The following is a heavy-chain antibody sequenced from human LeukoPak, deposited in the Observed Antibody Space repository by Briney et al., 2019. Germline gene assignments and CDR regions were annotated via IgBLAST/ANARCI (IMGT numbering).Heavy chain of an antibody. D-gene: IGHD5-24*01. Sequence: ASVKVSCKASGYTFTSYDINWVRQATGQGLEWMGWMNPNSGNTGYAQKFQGRVTMTRNTSISTAYMELSRLRSDDTAVYYCARGGPKDGYNYGDYWGQGTLVTVSS. J-gene: IGHJ4*02. V-gene: IGHV1-8*01. CDR3: ARGGPKDGYNYGDY. CDR1: GYTFTSYD. CDR2: MNPNSGNT.